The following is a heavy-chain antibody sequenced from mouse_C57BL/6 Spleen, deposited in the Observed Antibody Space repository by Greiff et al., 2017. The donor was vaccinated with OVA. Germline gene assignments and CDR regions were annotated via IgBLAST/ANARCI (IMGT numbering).Heavy chain of an antibody. CDR3: ARDEDYYAMDY. Sequence: EVQLKESGPGLVKPSQSLSLTCSVTGYSITSGYYWNWIRQFPGNKLEWMGYISYDGSNNYNPSLKNRISITRDTSKNQFFLKLNSVTTEDTATYYCARDEDYYAMDYWGQGTSVTVSS. V-gene: IGHV3-6*01. J-gene: IGHJ4*01. CDR2: ISYDGSN. CDR1: GYSITSGYY.